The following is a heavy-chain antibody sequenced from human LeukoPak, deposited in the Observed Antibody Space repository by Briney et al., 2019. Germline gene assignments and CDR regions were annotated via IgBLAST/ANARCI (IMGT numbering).Heavy chain of an antibody. CDR3: ATTLVGFGELYSGMDV. V-gene: IGHV1-24*01. Sequence: GASVKVSCKVSGYTLTELSMHWVRQAPGKGLEWMGGFDPEDGETIYAQKFQGRVTMTEDTSTDTAYMELSSLRSEDTAVYYCATTLVGFGELYSGMDVWGQGTTVTVSS. CDR1: GYTLTELS. D-gene: IGHD3-10*01. CDR2: FDPEDGET. J-gene: IGHJ6*02.